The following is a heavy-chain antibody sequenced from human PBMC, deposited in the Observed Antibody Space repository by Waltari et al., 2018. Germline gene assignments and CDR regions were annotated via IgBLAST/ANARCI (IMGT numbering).Heavy chain of an antibody. J-gene: IGHJ5*02. Sequence: QVQLQESGPGLVKPSQTLSLNCTVSGDSITSGGYFWNWIRQHPGKGLEWLGYIYFSGSTYYNPSLRGQITMSRDTSKNQVSLELSSVTAADTAVYYCARGSSGWNWLDPWGQGTLVTVSS. CDR3: ARGSSGWNWLDP. V-gene: IGHV4-31*01. CDR1: GDSITSGGYF. CDR2: IYFSGST. D-gene: IGHD6-19*01.